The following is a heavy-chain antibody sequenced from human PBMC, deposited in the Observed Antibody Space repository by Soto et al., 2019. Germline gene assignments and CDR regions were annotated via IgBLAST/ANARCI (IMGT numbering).Heavy chain of an antibody. CDR3: ASQWSVVVTRGWDDL. V-gene: IGHV4-59*08. CDR2: IYHSGSS. J-gene: IGHJ4*02. CDR1: GASISSYY. Sequence: PSETLSLTCTVSGASISSYYWSRIRQPPGKGLEWIGYIYHSGSSNYNPSLKSRVTILLDTSKNQLSLKLRSVAAADTAVYYCASQWSVVVTRGWDDLWGQRSLVPVS. D-gene: IGHD1-26*01.